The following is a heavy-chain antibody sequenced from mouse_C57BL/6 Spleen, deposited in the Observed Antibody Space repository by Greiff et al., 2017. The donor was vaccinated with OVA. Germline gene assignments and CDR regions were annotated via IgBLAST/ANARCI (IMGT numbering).Heavy chain of an antibody. CDR2: IDPETGGT. J-gene: IGHJ1*03. CDR1: GYTFTDYE. D-gene: IGHD1-1*01. Sequence: QVQLKESGAELVRPGASVTLSCKASGYTFTDYEMHWVKQTPVHGLEWIGAIDPETGGTAYNQKFKGKAILTADKSSSTAYMELRSLTSEDSAVYYCTRSSILLRSPYWYFDVWGTGTTVTVSS. CDR3: TRSSILLRSPYWYFDV. V-gene: IGHV1-15*01.